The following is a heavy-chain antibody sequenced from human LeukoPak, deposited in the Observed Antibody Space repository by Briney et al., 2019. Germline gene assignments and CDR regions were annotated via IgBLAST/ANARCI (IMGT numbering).Heavy chain of an antibody. Sequence: SETLSLTCTVSGYSISSGYYWGWIRQPPGKGLEWIGSIYHSGSTYYNPSLKSRVTISVDTSKNQFSLKLSSVTAADTAVYYCARVEGSGWYAPFDCWGQGTLVTVSS. CDR2: IYHSGST. V-gene: IGHV4-38-2*02. J-gene: IGHJ4*02. D-gene: IGHD6-19*01. CDR1: GYSISSGYY. CDR3: ARVEGSGWYAPFDC.